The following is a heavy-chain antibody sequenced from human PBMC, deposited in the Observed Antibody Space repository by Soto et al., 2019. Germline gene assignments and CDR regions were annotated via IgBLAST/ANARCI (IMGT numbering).Heavy chain of an antibody. V-gene: IGHV4-59*01. D-gene: IGHD3-10*01. CDR3: ARDRGTDTMVRGVKSPRYYYYGMDV. CDR1: GGSISSYY. Sequence: SETLSLTCTVSGGSISSYYWSWIRQPPGKGLEWIGYIYYSGSTNYNPSLKSRVTISVDTSKNQFSLKLSSVTAADTAVYYCARDRGTDTMVRGVKSPRYYYYGMDVWGQGTTVTVSS. CDR2: IYYSGST. J-gene: IGHJ6*02.